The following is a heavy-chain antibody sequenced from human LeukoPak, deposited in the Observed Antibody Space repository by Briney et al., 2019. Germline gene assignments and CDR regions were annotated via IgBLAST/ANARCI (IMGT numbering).Heavy chain of an antibody. CDR3: ARQQDDSGSTYDY. Sequence: KPSETLSLTCTVSGGSVSTYNWAWIRQPAGKGLEWIGCIYFSGSTNYNPSLESRVVVSVDTSKNQVSLKLSSVTAADTAIYYCARQQDDSGSTYDYWGQGTLVTVSS. V-gene: IGHV4-4*07. J-gene: IGHJ4*02. D-gene: IGHD3-10*01. CDR1: GGSVSTYN. CDR2: IYFSGST.